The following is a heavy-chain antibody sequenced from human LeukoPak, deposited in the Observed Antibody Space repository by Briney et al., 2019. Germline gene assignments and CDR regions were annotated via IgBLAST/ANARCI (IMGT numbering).Heavy chain of an antibody. CDR3: ARDSTEYYYYYYYMDV. V-gene: IGHV3-7*01. D-gene: IGHD1-14*01. CDR1: GFTFSSYW. Sequence: PGGSLRLSCAASGFTFSSYWMSWVRQAPGKGLEWVANIKQDGSEKYYVDSVKGRFTISGDNAKNSLYLQMNSLRAEDTAVYYCARDSTEYYYYYYYMDVWGKGTTVTVSS. J-gene: IGHJ6*03. CDR2: IKQDGSEK.